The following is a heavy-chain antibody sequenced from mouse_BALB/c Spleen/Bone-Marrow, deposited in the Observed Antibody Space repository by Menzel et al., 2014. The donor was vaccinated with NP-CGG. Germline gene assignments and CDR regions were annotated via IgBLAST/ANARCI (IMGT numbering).Heavy chain of an antibody. CDR1: GFDFSRYW. J-gene: IGHJ4*01. V-gene: IGHV4-1*02. CDR3: ARRGYYAMDY. CDR2: INPDSTTI. Sequence: VKLQESGGGLVQPGGSLKLSCAASGFDFSRYWMSWVRQAPGKGLEWIGEINPDSTTIYYTPSLKDKFIISRDNAKNTLYLQMSKVRSEDTALYYCARRGYYAMDYWGQGTSVTVSS.